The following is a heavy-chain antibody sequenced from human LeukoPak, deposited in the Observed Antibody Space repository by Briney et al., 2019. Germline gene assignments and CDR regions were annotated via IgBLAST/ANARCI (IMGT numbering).Heavy chain of an antibody. D-gene: IGHD2-21*02. CDR2: IIPIFATA. V-gene: IGHV1-69*05. Sequence: SVKVSCKASGGTFSSYAISWVRQAPGQGLEWMGRIIPIFATANYAQKFQGRVTITTDESTSTAYMELSSLRSEDTAVYYCARDGLGYCGGDCYPGYFQHWGQGTLVTVSS. J-gene: IGHJ1*01. CDR3: ARDGLGYCGGDCYPGYFQH. CDR1: GGTFSSYA.